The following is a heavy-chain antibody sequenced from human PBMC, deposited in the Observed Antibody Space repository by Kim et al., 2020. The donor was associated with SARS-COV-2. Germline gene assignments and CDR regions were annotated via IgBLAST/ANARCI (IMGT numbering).Heavy chain of an antibody. D-gene: IGHD3-16*02. J-gene: IGHJ3*02. CDR2: IKSKTDGGTT. V-gene: IGHV3-15*01. CDR1: GFTFSNAW. Sequence: GGSLRLSCAASGFTFSNAWMSWVRQAPGKGLEWVGRIKSKTDGGTTDYAAPVKGRFTISRDDSKNTLYLQMNSLKTEDTAVYYCTTDRTSYDYVWGSYRPFYAFDIWGQGTMVTVSS. CDR3: TTDRTSYDYVWGSYRPFYAFDI.